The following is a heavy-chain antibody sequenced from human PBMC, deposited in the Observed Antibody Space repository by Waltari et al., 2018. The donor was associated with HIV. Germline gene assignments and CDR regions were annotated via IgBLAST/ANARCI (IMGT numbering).Heavy chain of an antibody. CDR1: GFIFRTYS. CDR3: ARDYCSSTSCTVDY. Sequence: EVQLVESGGGLVQPGGSLRLSCAASGFIFRTYSMNWVRQAPGKGLEVVSHNSSSSTTIYYADSVKGRFTISRDNAKNSLYLQMNSLRAEDTAVYYCARDYCSSTSCTVDYWGQGTLVTVSS. CDR2: NSSSSTTI. D-gene: IGHD2-2*01. V-gene: IGHV3-48*01. J-gene: IGHJ4*02.